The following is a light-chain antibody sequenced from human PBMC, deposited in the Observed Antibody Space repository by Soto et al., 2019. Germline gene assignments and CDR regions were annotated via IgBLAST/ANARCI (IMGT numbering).Light chain of an antibody. Sequence: DIQLTQSPSSLSASVGDRVTITCRASQIISTWLAWYQQKSGEAPKLLIYRASNLVSGVPSRFSGSGSGTDFTLTISGLQPDDFSIYYCQHYETCSCTFGPGTKVDL. CDR3: QHYETCSCT. J-gene: IGKJ3*01. CDR1: QIISTW. CDR2: RAS. V-gene: IGKV1-5*03.